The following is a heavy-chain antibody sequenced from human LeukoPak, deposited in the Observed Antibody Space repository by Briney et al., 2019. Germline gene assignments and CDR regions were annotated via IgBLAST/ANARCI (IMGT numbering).Heavy chain of an antibody. D-gene: IGHD3-10*01. V-gene: IGHV3-21*04. CDR2: ISSSSSYI. J-gene: IGHJ6*02. CDR1: GFTFSSYS. CDR3: ARESLDYYGSGSYMDV. Sequence: PGGSLRLSCAASGFTFSSYSMNWVRQAPGKGLEWVSSISSSSSYIYYADSVKGRFTISRDNAKNSLYLQMNSLRAEDTAVYYCARESLDYYGSGSYMDVWGQGTTVTVSS.